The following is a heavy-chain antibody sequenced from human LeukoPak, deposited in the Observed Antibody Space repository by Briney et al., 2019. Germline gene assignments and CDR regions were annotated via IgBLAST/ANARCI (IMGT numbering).Heavy chain of an antibody. D-gene: IGHD3-22*01. J-gene: IGHJ4*02. V-gene: IGHV4-34*01. CDR3: ARHAYYYDSSGYPIPFYYFDY. CDR2: INHSGST. Sequence: SETLSLTCAVYGGSFSGYYWSWIRQPPGKGLEWIGEINHSGSTNYSPSLKSRVTISVDTSKNQFSLKLSSVTAADTAVYYCARHAYYYDSSGYPIPFYYFDYWGQGTLVTVSS. CDR1: GGSFSGYY.